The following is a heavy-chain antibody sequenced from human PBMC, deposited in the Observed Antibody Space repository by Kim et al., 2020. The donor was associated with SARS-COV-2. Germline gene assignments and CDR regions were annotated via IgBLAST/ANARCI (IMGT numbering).Heavy chain of an antibody. V-gene: IGHV3-30*18. Sequence: GGSLRLSCAASGFTFSSYGMHWVRQAPGKGLEWVAVISYDGSNKYYADSVKGRFTISRDNSKNTLYLQMNSLRAEDTAVYYCAKGIVRAAGTFAHFDYWGQGTLVTVSS. J-gene: IGHJ4*02. CDR1: GFTFSSYG. CDR3: AKGIVRAAGTFAHFDY. CDR2: ISYDGSNK. D-gene: IGHD6-13*01.